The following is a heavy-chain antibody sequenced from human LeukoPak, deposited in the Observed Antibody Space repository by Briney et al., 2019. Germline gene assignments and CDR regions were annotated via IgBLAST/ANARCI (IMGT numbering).Heavy chain of an antibody. D-gene: IGHD5-24*01. CDR2: IFYSGST. CDR1: GGSISNHY. J-gene: IGHJ3*02. V-gene: IGHV4-59*08. CDR3: ARPRDGYNFGAFVM. Sequence: SKTLSLTCTVSGGSISNHYWSWIRQAPGKGLEWIGNIFYSGSTNYNPSLKSRVTISVDTSKNQFSLKLSSVTAADTAVYYCARPRDGYNFGAFVMWGQGTLVTVFS.